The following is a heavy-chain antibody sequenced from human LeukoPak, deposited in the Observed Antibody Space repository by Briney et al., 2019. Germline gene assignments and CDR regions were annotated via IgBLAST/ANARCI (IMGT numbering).Heavy chain of an antibody. CDR1: GFTFSSYW. D-gene: IGHD2-2*01. CDR2: INSDGSST. J-gene: IGHJ4*02. Sequence: AGGSLRLSCAASGFTFSSYWMHWVRQAPGKGLVWVSRINSDGSSTSYADSVKGRFTISRDNAKNSLYLQMNSLRAEDTAVYYCARSSGDIVVVPAVVDYWGQGTLVTVSS. V-gene: IGHV3-74*01. CDR3: ARSSGDIVVVPAVVDY.